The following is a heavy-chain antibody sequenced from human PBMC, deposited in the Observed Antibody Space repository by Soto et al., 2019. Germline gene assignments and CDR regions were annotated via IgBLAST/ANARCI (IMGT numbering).Heavy chain of an antibody. CDR3: EKEWSYSSGWSHVDY. J-gene: IGHJ4*02. D-gene: IGHD6-19*01. CDR2: ISGSGGST. V-gene: IGHV3-23*01. Sequence: GGSLRLSCAASGFTFSSYAMSWVRQAPGKGLEWVSAISGSGGSTYYADSVKGRFTISRDNSKNTLYLQMNSLRAEDTAVYYCEKEWSYSSGWSHVDYWGQGTLVNVSS. CDR1: GFTFSSYA.